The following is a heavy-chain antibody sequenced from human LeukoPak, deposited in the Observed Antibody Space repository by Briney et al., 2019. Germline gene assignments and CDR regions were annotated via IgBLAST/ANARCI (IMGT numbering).Heavy chain of an antibody. CDR3: ARGHYSDSTDAFDI. J-gene: IGHJ3*02. Sequence: ASVKVSCKASGYTFTTFGITWVGQAPGQGLEWMGWSSAYNGDTNYAQKVQGRVTMTTDTSTRTAYMELRSLRSDDTAVYYCARGHYSDSTDAFDIWGQGTMVTVSS. V-gene: IGHV1-18*01. CDR2: SSAYNGDT. D-gene: IGHD3-22*01. CDR1: GYTFTTFG.